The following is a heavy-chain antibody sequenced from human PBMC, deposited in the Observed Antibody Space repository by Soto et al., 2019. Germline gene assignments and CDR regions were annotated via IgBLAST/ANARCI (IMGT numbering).Heavy chain of an antibody. Sequence: GGSLRLSCAASVIAFRNYGMHWVRQAPGRGLEWVAVISDDGSYKNTADSVKGRFTISRDNSKNTLYLQMNSLRAEDTGVYYCAKDRGQVRRYFGDVTDVWGQGTTVTVSS. J-gene: IGHJ6*02. CDR1: VIAFRNYG. D-gene: IGHD3-9*01. V-gene: IGHV3-30*18. CDR3: AKDRGQVRRYFGDVTDV. CDR2: ISDDGSYK.